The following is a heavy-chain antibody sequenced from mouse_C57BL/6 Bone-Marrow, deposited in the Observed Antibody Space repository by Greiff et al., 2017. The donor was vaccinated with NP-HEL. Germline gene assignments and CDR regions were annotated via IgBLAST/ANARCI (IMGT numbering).Heavy chain of an antibody. Sequence: EVKLQQSGPELVKPGASVKISCKASGYSFTGYYMNWVKQSPEKSLEWIGEINPSTGGTTYNQKFKAKATLTVDKSSSTAYMQLKSLTSEDSAVYYCAREGLGYWGQGTTLTVSS. CDR2: INPSTGGT. D-gene: IGHD3-1*01. CDR3: AREGLGY. CDR1: GYSFTGYY. V-gene: IGHV1-42*01. J-gene: IGHJ2*01.